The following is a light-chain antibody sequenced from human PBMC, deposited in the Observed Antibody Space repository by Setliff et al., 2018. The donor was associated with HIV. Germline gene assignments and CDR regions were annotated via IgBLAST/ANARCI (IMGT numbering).Light chain of an antibody. CDR2: KTS. CDR3: QQYSSYLYT. V-gene: IGKV1-5*03. J-gene: IGKJ2*01. CDR1: ESISNW. Sequence: DIQMTQSPSTLSASVGDRVTITCRASESISNWLAWYQQKPGKPPKLLIYKTSSLESGVPSRFSGSGSGTEFSLTISSLQPDDFATYYCQQYSSYLYTFGQGTKVDIK.